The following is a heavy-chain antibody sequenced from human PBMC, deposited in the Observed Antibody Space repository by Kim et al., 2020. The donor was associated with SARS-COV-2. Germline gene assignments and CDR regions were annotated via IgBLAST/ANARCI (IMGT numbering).Heavy chain of an antibody. J-gene: IGHJ6*02. V-gene: IGHV3-30*18. Sequence: GGSLRLSCAASGFTFSSYGMHWVRQAPGKGLEWVAVISYDGSNKYYADSVKGRFTISRDNSKNTLYLQMNSLRAEDTAVYYCAKDRYYYYYGMDVWGQGTTVTVSS. CDR3: AKDRYYYYYGMDV. CDR2: ISYDGSNK. CDR1: GFTFSSYG.